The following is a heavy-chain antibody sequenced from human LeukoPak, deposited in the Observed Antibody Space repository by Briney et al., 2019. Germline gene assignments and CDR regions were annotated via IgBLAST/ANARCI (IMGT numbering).Heavy chain of an antibody. CDR3: ARYYDSSGYSDINDAFDI. D-gene: IGHD3-22*01. J-gene: IGHJ3*02. V-gene: IGHV4-59*01. CDR1: LGSISSYY. Sequence: PSETLSLTCTVCLGSISSYYWSWIRQPPGKGLEWIGYIYYSGSTNYNPSLKSRVTISQDTSKNQLSLKLSSVTAADTAVYYCARYYDSSGYSDINDAFDIWGQGTMVTVSS. CDR2: IYYSGST.